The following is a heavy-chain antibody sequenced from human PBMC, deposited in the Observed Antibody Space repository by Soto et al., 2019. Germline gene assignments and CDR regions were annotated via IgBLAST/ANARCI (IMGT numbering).Heavy chain of an antibody. D-gene: IGHD2-15*01. CDR2: ITGTGTST. CDR1: GFTFRSYA. Sequence: PGGSLRLSCAASGFTFRSYAMSWVRQAPGKGLEWVATITGTGTSTYFADSVKGRFTISRDNSRNTLYLQLNSLRAEDTAVYYCAKSHRPQCLLTKYFYSWGQGARVTVSS. J-gene: IGHJ4*02. CDR3: AKSHRPQCLLTKYFYS. V-gene: IGHV3-23*01.